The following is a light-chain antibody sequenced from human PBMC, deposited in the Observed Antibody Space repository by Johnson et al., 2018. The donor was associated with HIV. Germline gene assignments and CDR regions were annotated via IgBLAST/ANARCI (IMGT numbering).Light chain of an antibody. J-gene: IGLJ1*01. CDR1: SSNIGNNY. Sequence: QSLLTQPPSVSAAPGQKVTISCSGSSSNIGNNYVSWYQQLPGRAPKILIYDNDKRPSGIPDRFSGSKSGTSATRGITGLQTGDEADYNCGTWDNSLNSPVVGTGTKVTAL. CDR2: DND. CDR3: GTWDNSLNSPV. V-gene: IGLV1-51*01.